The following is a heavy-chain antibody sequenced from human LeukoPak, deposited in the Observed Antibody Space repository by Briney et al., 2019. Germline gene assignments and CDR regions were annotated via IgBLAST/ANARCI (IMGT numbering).Heavy chain of an antibody. CDR3: ARDPLMGLVLAGSDI. Sequence: PSETLSLTCTVSGGSISSGGYYWSWIRQHPGKGLEWFGYIYYSGSTYYNPSLKSRVTISVDTSKNQFSLKLSSVTAADTAVYYCARDPLMGLVLAGSDIWGQGTMVTVSS. J-gene: IGHJ3*02. CDR1: GGSISSGGYY. D-gene: IGHD3-10*01. V-gene: IGHV4-31*03. CDR2: IYYSGST.